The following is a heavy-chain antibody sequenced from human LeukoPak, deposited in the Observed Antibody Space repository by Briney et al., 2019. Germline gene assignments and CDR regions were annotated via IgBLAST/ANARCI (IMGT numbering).Heavy chain of an antibody. J-gene: IGHJ6*04. CDR1: SDSIRSNNW. CDR3: VRVPFAFYGMEV. CDR2: IYHSGST. Sequence: PSGTLSLTCAVSSDSIRSNNWWSWVRQPPGKGLEWIGEIYHSGSTNYSPSLKSRVTISADTSKNQLSLKLSSVTAADTAVYYCVRVPFAFYGMEVWGKGTTVSVSS. D-gene: IGHD4/OR15-4a*01. V-gene: IGHV4-4*02.